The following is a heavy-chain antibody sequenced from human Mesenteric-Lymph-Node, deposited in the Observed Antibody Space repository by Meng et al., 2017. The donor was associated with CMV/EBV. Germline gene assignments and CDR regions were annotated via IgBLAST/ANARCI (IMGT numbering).Heavy chain of an antibody. Sequence: VSGDSIISSTWWSWVRQPPGQGLEWIGEIYHSGSITYSLSLKSRVTISVDKSENQFSLKLTSVTAADTAVYYCARGGMSSSAASFDYWGQGTLVTVSS. CDR1: GDSIISSTW. V-gene: IGHV4-4*02. CDR3: ARGGMSSSAASFDY. J-gene: IGHJ4*02. CDR2: IYHSGSI. D-gene: IGHD1-26*01.